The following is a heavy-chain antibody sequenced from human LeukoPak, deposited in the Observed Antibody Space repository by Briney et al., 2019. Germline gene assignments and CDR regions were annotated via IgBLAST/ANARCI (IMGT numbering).Heavy chain of an antibody. CDR3: AREDDSSGYCFDY. J-gene: IGHJ4*02. D-gene: IGHD3-22*01. V-gene: IGHV4-61*02. Sequence: PSETLSLTCTVSGGSISSGSYYWSWIRQPAGKGLEWIGRIYTSGSTNYNPSLKSRVTISVDTSKNQLSLKLSSVTAADTAVYYCAREDDSSGYCFDYWGQGTLVTVSS. CDR1: GGSISSGSYY. CDR2: IYTSGST.